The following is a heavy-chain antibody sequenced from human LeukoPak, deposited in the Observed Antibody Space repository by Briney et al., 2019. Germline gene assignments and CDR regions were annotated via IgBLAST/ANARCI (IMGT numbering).Heavy chain of an antibody. J-gene: IGHJ4*02. CDR1: GYTFTSYD. Sequence: GASVKVSCKASGYTFTSYDINWVRQATGQGLEWMGWMNPNSGNTGYAQKFQGRVTMTRNTSISTAYMELSSLRSEDTAVYYCARGPIQLWAPWWEDWGQGTLVTVSS. V-gene: IGHV1-8*01. CDR3: ARGPIQLWAPWWED. D-gene: IGHD5-18*01. CDR2: MNPNSGNT.